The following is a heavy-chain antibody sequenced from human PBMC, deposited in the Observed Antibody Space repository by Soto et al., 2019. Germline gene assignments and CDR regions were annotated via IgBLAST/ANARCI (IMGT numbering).Heavy chain of an antibody. J-gene: IGHJ5*02. CDR1: EYSFTSYL. D-gene: IGHD3-3*01. CDR2: IYPGDSDT. CDR3: ANLKGFLEWFHWLDT. V-gene: IGHV5-51*01. Sequence: PVESXKLSFKCSEYSFTSYLIGLVGQMPGKGLEWMGIIYPGDSDTRYSPSFQGQVTISADKSISTAYLQWSSLKASDTAMYYCANLKGFLEWFHWLDTWGQGTLVTVSS.